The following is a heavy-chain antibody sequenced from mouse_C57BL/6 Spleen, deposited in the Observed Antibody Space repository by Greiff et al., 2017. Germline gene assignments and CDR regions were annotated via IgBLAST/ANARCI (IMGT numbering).Heavy chain of an antibody. CDR3: ARSGYGSSPWFAY. Sequence: QVQLQQSGAELARPGASVKLSCKASGYTFTSYGISWVKQRTGQGLEWIGEIYPRSGNTYYNEKFQGKATLTADKSSSTAYLELRSLTSEDSAVYFCARSGYGSSPWFAYWGQGTLVTVSA. D-gene: IGHD1-1*01. V-gene: IGHV1-81*01. CDR1: GYTFTSYG. J-gene: IGHJ3*01. CDR2: IYPRSGNT.